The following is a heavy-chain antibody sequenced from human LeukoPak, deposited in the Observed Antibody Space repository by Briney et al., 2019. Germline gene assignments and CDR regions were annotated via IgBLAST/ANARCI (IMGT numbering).Heavy chain of an antibody. Sequence: VKVSCKASGYTFTGYYMHWVRQAPGQGLEWMGWINPNSGGTNYAQKFQGWVTMTRDTSISTAYMELGRLRSDDTAVYYCARAGTVEMTPLDYWGQGTLVTVSS. V-gene: IGHV1-2*04. J-gene: IGHJ4*02. CDR1: GYTFTGYY. CDR2: INPNSGGT. D-gene: IGHD5-24*01. CDR3: ARAGTVEMTPLDY.